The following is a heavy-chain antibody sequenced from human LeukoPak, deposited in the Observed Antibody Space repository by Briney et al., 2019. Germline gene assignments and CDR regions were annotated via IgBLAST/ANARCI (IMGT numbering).Heavy chain of an antibody. Sequence: TGGSLRLSCAASGFTFSSYGMHWVRQAPGKGLEWVAFIRYDGSNKYYADSVKGRFTISRDNSKNTLYLQMNSLRAEDTAVYYCARVKPYSSGWNGMDVWGQGTTVTVSS. CDR3: ARVKPYSSGWNGMDV. CDR2: IRYDGSNK. J-gene: IGHJ6*02. CDR1: GFTFSSYG. D-gene: IGHD6-19*01. V-gene: IGHV3-30*02.